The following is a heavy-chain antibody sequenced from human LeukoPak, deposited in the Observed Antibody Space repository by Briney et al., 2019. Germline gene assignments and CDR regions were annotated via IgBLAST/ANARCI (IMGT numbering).Heavy chain of an antibody. V-gene: IGHV3-64*01. J-gene: IGHJ4*02. CDR2: ITNNGDST. CDR3: ARGGGHLDC. CDR1: GFTFSTYP. D-gene: IGHD2-21*01. Sequence: GGSLRLSCAASGFTFSTYPMHWVRQAPGKGLEYVSAITNNGDSTYHANSVKGRFTISRDNSKNTLYLQMNSLRADDTAVYYCARGGGHLDCWGQGTLVTVSS.